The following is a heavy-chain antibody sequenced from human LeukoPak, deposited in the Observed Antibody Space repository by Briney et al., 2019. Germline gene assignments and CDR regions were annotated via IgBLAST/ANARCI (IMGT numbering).Heavy chain of an antibody. Sequence: GGSLRLSCAASGFTVSSNHMSWVRQAPGKGLEWVSVIYSGGRTYYSDSAKGRFTISRDNSKNTLYLQMKSLRAEDTAVYYCARGPYYFDSSGYYQPFHYWGQGTLVTVSS. J-gene: IGHJ4*02. D-gene: IGHD3-22*01. V-gene: IGHV3-53*01. CDR3: ARGPYYFDSSGYYQPFHY. CDR1: GFTVSSNH. CDR2: IYSGGRT.